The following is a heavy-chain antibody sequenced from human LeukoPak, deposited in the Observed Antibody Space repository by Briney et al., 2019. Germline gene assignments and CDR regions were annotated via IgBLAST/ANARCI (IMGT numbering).Heavy chain of an antibody. J-gene: IGHJ4*02. D-gene: IGHD3-3*01. V-gene: IGHV1-2*02. CDR2: INPNSGGT. CDR1: GYTFTGYY. Sequence: ASVKVSRKASGYTFTGYYMHWVRQAPGQGLEWMGWINPNSGGTNYAQKLQGRVTMTTDTSTSTAYMELRSLRSDDTAVYYCARTYYDFWSGYPLVDYWGQGTLVTVSS. CDR3: ARTYYDFWSGYPLVDY.